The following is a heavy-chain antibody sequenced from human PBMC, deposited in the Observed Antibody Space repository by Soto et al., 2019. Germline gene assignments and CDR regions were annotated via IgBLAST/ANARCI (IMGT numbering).Heavy chain of an antibody. CDR1: GFTFSNAW. CDR2: IKSKTDGGTT. D-gene: IGHD2-15*01. CDR3: TTSYCSGGSCYSRDDAFDI. V-gene: IGHV3-15*07. J-gene: IGHJ3*02. Sequence: GGSLRLSCAASGFTFSNAWMNWVRQAPGKGLEWVGRIKSKTDGGTTDYAAPVKGRFTISRDDSKNTLYLQMNSLKTEDTAVYYCTTSYCSGGSCYSRDDAFDIWGQGTMVTVSS.